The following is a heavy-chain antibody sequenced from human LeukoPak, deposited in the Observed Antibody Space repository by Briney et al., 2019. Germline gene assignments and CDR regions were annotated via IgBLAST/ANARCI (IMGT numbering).Heavy chain of an antibody. CDR1: GGTFGSYA. J-gene: IGHJ4*02. CDR2: IIPIFGTA. V-gene: IGHV1-69*05. Sequence: SVKVSCKXSGGTFGSYAISWVRQAPGQGLEWMGGIIPIFGTANYAQKFQGRVTITTDESTSTAYMELSSLRSEDTAVYYCASEDYGSGSNDYWGQGTLVTVSS. CDR3: ASEDYGSGSNDY. D-gene: IGHD3-10*01.